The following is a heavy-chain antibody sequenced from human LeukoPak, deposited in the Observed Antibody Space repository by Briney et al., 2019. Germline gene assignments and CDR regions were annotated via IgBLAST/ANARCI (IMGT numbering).Heavy chain of an antibody. J-gene: IGHJ4*02. V-gene: IGHV3-21*01. CDR2: ISSSSSYI. CDR3: AKGYSSGWYYFDY. Sequence: GGSLRLSCAASGFTFSSYSMNWVRQAPGKGLEWVSSISSSSSYIYYADSVKGRFTISRDNAKNSLYLQMNSLRAEDTAVYYCAKGYSSGWYYFDYWGQGTLVTVSS. D-gene: IGHD6-19*01. CDR1: GFTFSSYS.